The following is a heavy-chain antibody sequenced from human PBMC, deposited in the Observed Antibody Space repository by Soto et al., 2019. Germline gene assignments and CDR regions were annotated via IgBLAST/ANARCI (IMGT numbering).Heavy chain of an antibody. CDR1: GFLFNSYA. CDR2: TSASGGNT. V-gene: IGHV3-23*01. CDR3: ERDIRVGGTHYVAFDY. D-gene: IGHD1-26*01. J-gene: IGHJ4*02. Sequence: PGGSLRLSCAASGFLFNSYAMSWVRQAPGKGLQWVATTSASGGNTYYADSVEGRFTVSRDFSKTTLLLQLTSLRAEDTAVYYCERDIRVGGTHYVAFDYWGQGALVTVSS.